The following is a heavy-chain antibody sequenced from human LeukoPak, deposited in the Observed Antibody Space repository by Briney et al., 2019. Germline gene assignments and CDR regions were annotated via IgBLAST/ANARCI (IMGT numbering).Heavy chain of an antibody. V-gene: IGHV4-39*01. J-gene: IGHJ4*02. CDR2: ISYRGTT. Sequence: PSETLSLTCTVSGGSISSSSYYWGWIRQPPGKGLEWIGSISYRGTTFYNPSLKSRVTISVDTSKNQFFLKVSSVTAADTAVYYRARGPHPGGAGYNLIDHWGQGTLVTVSP. CDR3: ARGPHPGGAGYNLIDH. CDR1: GGSISSSSYY. D-gene: IGHD5-24*01.